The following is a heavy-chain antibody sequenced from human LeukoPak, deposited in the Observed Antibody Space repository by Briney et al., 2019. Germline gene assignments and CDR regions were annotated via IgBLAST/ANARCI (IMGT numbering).Heavy chain of an antibody. CDR3: AKKRVDDRPPLH. V-gene: IGHV3-23*01. J-gene: IGHJ4*02. CDR2: ITGSGGST. Sequence: GGSLRLSCVASGFTFSNYAMSWDRQAPGKGLEWVSGITGSGGSTYYADSVKGRFTISRDNSKSTLYLQMNSLRDDDTAVYYCAKKRVDDRPPLHWGQGTLVTVSS. D-gene: IGHD6-25*01. CDR1: GFTFSNYA.